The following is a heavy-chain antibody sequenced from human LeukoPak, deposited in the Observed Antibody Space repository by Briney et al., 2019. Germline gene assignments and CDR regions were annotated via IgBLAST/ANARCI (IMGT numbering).Heavy chain of an antibody. CDR3: ARGSSVAGNY. V-gene: IGHV4-39*07. D-gene: IGHD6-19*01. J-gene: IGHJ4*02. CDR1: GGSISNSNYY. CDR2: IHYSGST. Sequence: SETLSLTCTVSGGSISNSNYYWGWIRQPPGKGLEWIGSIHYSGSTYYNPSLKSRVIISVDTSKNQFSLKLSSVTAADTAVYYCARGSSVAGNYWGQGTLVTVSS.